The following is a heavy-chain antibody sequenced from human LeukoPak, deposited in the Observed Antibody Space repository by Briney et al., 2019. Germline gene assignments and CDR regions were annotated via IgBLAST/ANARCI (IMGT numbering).Heavy chain of an antibody. CDR3: ARRGFWSGYLDY. D-gene: IGHD3-3*01. CDR2: INHSEST. J-gene: IGHJ4*02. V-gene: IGHV4-34*01. CDR1: GGSFSGYY. Sequence: PSETLSLTCAVYGGSFSGYYWSWIRQPPGKGLEWIGEINHSESTNYNPSLKSRVTISVDTSKNQFSLKLSSVTAADTAVYYCARRGFWSGYLDYWGQGTLVTVSS.